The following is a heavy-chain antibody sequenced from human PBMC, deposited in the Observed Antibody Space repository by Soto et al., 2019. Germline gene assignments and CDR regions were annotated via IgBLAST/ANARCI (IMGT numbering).Heavy chain of an antibody. CDR3: ARIGAAVATIKPAGYSSGWSEAPPDY. V-gene: IGHV3-21*01. D-gene: IGHD6-19*01. CDR1: GFTFSSYS. J-gene: IGHJ4*02. Sequence: PGGSLRLSCAASGFTFSSYSMNWVRQAPGKGLEWVSPISSSSSYIYYADSVKGRFTISRDNAKNSLYLQMNSLRAEDTAVYYCARIGAAVATIKPAGYSSGWSEAPPDYWGQGTLVTVSS. CDR2: ISSSSSYI.